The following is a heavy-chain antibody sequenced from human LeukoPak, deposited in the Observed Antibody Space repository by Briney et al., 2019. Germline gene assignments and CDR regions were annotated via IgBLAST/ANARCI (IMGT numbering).Heavy chain of an antibody. V-gene: IGHV5-51*01. J-gene: IGHJ4*02. CDR1: GYSFTSYW. D-gene: IGHD5-24*01. Sequence: GESLQISCKGSGYSFTSYWIGWVRQVPGKGLEWMGLIWPDDSDKRYSPSFQGQVTISADKSISTAYLQWSSLKASDTAMYYCARQGKDGYRVVDYWGQGTLVTVSS. CDR3: ARQGKDGYRVVDY. CDR2: IWPDDSDK.